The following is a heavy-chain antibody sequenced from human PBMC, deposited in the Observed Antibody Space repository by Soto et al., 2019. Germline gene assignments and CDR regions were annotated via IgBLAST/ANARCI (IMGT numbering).Heavy chain of an antibody. Sequence: PGGSLRLSCVASGFSFSNNWMHWVRHAPGKGPVWVSRISADGSDTHYADSVQGRFTISRDNAKNTLYLQMNTLSVEDAAVYYCAKEGNRVRGPDYWGQGTLVTVSS. CDR3: AKEGNRVRGPDY. CDR1: GFSFSNNW. D-gene: IGHD3-10*01. J-gene: IGHJ4*02. CDR2: ISADGSDT. V-gene: IGHV3-74*01.